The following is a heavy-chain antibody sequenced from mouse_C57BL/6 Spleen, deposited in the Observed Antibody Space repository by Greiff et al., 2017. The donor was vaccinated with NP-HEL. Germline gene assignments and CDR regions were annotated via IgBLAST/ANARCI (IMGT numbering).Heavy chain of an antibody. CDR1: GYSFTGYY. J-gene: IGHJ4*01. CDR3: ARSQLRLEGYYAMDY. V-gene: IGHV1-42*01. CDR2: INPSTGGT. Sequence: VQLQQSGPELVKPGASVKISCKASGYSFTGYYMNWVKQSPEKSLEWIGEINPSTGGTTYNQKFKAKATLTVDKSSSTAYMQLKSLTSEDSAVYYCARSQLRLEGYYAMDYWGQGTSVTVSS. D-gene: IGHD3-2*02.